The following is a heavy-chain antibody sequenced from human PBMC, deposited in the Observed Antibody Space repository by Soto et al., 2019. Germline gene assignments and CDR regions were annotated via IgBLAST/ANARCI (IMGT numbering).Heavy chain of an antibody. Sequence: GGSLRLSCAASGFTFSSYSMNWVRQAPGKGLEWVSYISSSSSTIYYADSVKGRFTISRDNAKNSLYLQMNSLRDEDTAVYYCARDVVFEEDYYDSSGYYHIDYWGQGTLVTVSS. CDR1: GFTFSSYS. J-gene: IGHJ4*02. CDR2: ISSSSSTI. D-gene: IGHD3-22*01. V-gene: IGHV3-48*02. CDR3: ARDVVFEEDYYDSSGYYHIDY.